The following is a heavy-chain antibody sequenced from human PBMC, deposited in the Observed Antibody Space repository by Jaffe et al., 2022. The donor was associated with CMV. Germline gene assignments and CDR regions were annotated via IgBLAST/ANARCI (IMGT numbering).Heavy chain of an antibody. CDR1: GGSISSYY. CDR2: IYYSGST. J-gene: IGHJ4*02. V-gene: IGHV4-59*01. Sequence: QVQLQESGPGLVKPSETLSLTCTVSGGSISSYYWSWIRQPPGKGLEWIGYIYYSGSTNYNPSLKSRVTISVDTSKNQFSLKLSSVTAADTAVYYCARDPDYSSGWYYFDYWGQGTLVTVSS. CDR3: ARDPDYSSGWYYFDY. D-gene: IGHD6-19*01.